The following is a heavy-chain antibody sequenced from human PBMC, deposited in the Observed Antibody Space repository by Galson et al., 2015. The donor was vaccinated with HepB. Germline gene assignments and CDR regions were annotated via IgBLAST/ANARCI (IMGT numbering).Heavy chain of an antibody. J-gene: IGHJ6*02. D-gene: IGHD5-18*01. CDR1: GFTFSSYA. CDR3: ARGGQGFSYGYDYYYYGMDV. V-gene: IGHV3-30*04. Sequence: SLRLSCAASGFTFSSYAMHWVRQAPGKGLEWVAVISYDGSNKYYADSVKGRFTISRDNSKNTLYLQMNSLRAEDTAVYYCARGGQGFSYGYDYYYYGMDVWGQGTTVTVSS. CDR2: ISYDGSNK.